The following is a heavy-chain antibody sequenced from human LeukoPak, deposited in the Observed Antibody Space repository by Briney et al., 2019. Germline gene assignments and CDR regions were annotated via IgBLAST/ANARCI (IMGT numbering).Heavy chain of an antibody. D-gene: IGHD2-2*01. CDR3: ARTRPPAGDFDY. J-gene: IGHJ4*02. CDR2: INHSGST. CDR1: GGSFSGYY. Sequence: SETLSLTCAVYGGSFSGYYWSWIRQPPGKGLEWIGEINHSGSTNYNPSLKSRVTISVDTSKNQSSLKLSSVTAADTAVYYCARTRPPAGDFDYWGQGTLVTVSS. V-gene: IGHV4-34*01.